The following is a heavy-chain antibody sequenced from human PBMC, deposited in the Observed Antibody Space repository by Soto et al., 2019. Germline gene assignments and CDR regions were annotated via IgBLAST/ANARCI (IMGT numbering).Heavy chain of an antibody. Sequence: GGSLRLSCAASGFTFSSYGMHWVRQAPGKGLEWVAVISYDGSNKYYADSVKGRFTISRDNSKNTLYLQMNSLRAEDTAVYYCAKDTKLTTPVGNWFDPWGQGTLVTVSS. CDR1: GFTFSSYG. CDR3: AKDTKLTTPVGNWFDP. J-gene: IGHJ5*02. V-gene: IGHV3-30*18. D-gene: IGHD4-4*01. CDR2: ISYDGSNK.